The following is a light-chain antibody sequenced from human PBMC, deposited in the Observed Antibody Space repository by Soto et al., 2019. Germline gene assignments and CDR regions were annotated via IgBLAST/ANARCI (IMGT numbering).Light chain of an antibody. CDR1: HSVTTSY. V-gene: IGKV3-20*01. Sequence: EIVLTQSPGTLSLSAGQRATLSCRASHSVTTSYLAWYQQKPGQAPRLLIYGASSRAAGIPDRFSGSGSGTDFTLTISRLEPEDFAVYYCQQYGSSPPTFGPGTKVDI. CDR3: QQYGSSPPT. CDR2: GAS. J-gene: IGKJ3*01.